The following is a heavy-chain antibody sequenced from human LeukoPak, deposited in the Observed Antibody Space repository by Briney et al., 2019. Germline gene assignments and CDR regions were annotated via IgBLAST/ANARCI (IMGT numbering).Heavy chain of an antibody. CDR3: ARHGSVRSPLGP. D-gene: IGHD3-10*01. J-gene: IGHJ5*02. Sequence: NPSETLSLTCTVSGGSISSYYWSCIRQPPGKGLEGSGYIHATGSTNYNPSLKSRVTISVDTSKNQFSLNLRSVTAADTAVYYCARHGSVRSPLGPWGQGNLVTVSS. CDR2: IHATGST. V-gene: IGHV4-4*09. CDR1: GGSISSYY.